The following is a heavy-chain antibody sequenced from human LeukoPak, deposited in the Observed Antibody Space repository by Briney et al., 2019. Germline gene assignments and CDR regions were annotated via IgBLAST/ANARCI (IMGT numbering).Heavy chain of an antibody. Sequence: GSLRLSCAASGFTFSSYAMHWVRQAPGKGLEWIGEINHSGSTNYNPSLKSRVTISVDTSKNQFSLKLSSVTAADTAVYYCARLKYYGAIDYWGQGTLVTVSS. CDR3: ARLKYYGAIDY. J-gene: IGHJ4*02. V-gene: IGHV4-34*01. CDR2: INHSGST. CDR1: GFTFSSYA. D-gene: IGHD4-17*01.